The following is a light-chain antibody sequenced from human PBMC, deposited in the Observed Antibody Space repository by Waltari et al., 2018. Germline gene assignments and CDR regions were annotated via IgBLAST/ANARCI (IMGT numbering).Light chain of an antibody. CDR3: SSYAGTNNVV. CDR2: EVS. Sequence: QSALTQPPSASGSPGQSVTIPRTATRRAVGGCNYVSWYQQHPGKAPKLMIYEVSKRPSGFPDRFSGSKSGNTASLTVSGLQAEDEGDYYCSSYAGTNNVVFGGGTKLTVL. V-gene: IGLV2-8*01. CDR1: RRAVGGCNY. J-gene: IGLJ2*01.